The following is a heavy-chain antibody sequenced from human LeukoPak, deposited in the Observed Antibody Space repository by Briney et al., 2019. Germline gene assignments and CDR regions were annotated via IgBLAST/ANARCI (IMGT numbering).Heavy chain of an antibody. J-gene: IGHJ4*02. V-gene: IGHV5-10-1*01. CDR3: ARTYYDILTGYSLSDY. CDR1: GYSYPSYW. CDR2: IDPSDSYT. D-gene: IGHD3-9*01. Sequence: AGESLKISCKGSGYSYPSYWITWVRQMPGKGLEWMGSIDPSDSYTNYSPSFQGHVAISADKSISTAYLQWSSLVASDTAMCYCARTYYDILTGYSLSDYWGQGTLVTVSS.